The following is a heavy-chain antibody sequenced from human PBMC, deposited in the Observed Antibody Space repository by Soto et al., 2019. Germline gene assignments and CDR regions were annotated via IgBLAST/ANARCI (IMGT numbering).Heavy chain of an antibody. Sequence: SETLSLTCTVSGGSISSSSYYWGWIRQPPGKGLEWIGSIYYSGSTYYNPSLKSRVTISVDTSKNQFSLKLSSVTAADTAVYYCATTADSSGYYYFYYYYGMDVWGQGTTVTVSS. CDR2: IYYSGST. CDR3: ATTADSSGYYYFYYYYGMDV. V-gene: IGHV4-39*01. D-gene: IGHD3-22*01. CDR1: GGSISSSSYY. J-gene: IGHJ6*02.